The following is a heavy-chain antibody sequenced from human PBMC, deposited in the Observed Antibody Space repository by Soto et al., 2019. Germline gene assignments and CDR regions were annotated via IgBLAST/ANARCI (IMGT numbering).Heavy chain of an antibody. CDR1: GFRFSSFG. CDR2: IWHDGKKK. V-gene: IGHV3-33*02. CDR3: WRDPGPGEAIDH. J-gene: IGHJ4*02. Sequence: QVPVVESGGGVVQPGRSLTLSCAASGFRFSSFGMHWVRQAPGKGLEWVAVIWHDGKKKYYADSAKGRFTISRDNLKKHPFPAKKRLRTEGTGGDYWWRDPGPGEAIDHWGPGNLGTVSS.